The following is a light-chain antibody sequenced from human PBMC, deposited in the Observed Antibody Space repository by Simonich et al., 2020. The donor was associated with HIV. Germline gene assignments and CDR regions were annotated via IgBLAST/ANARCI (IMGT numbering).Light chain of an antibody. J-gene: IGLJ3*02. CDR2: EDN. CDR3: QSYDSSNQV. CDR1: SGRIASNY. V-gene: IGLV6-57*03. Sequence: NFMLTQPHSVSESPGKTVTISCTRSSGRIASNYVQWNQQRPGSAPPTVIYEDNQRPSGVPERFSGSIDSSSNSASLTISGLKTEDEADYYCQSYDSSNQVFGGGTKLTVL.